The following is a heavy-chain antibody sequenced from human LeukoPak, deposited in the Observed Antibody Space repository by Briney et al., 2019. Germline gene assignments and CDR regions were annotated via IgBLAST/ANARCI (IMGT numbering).Heavy chain of an antibody. D-gene: IGHD6-19*01. CDR2: LSGSGRNT. CDR3: AKAQKYTSDLDY. V-gene: IGHV3-23*01. J-gene: IGHJ4*02. Sequence: GGSLRLSCAASGFTFSSHAMSWVRQAPGKGLEWVSGLSGSGRNTYYADSAKGRFTIPRDNSKNTLYLQMNSLRAEDTAVYYCAKAQKYTSDLDYWGQGILVTVSS. CDR1: GFTFSSHA.